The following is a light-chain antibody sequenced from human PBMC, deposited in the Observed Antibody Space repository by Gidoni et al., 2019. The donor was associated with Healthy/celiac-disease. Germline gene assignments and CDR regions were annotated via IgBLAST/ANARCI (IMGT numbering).Light chain of an antibody. J-gene: IGLJ3*02. CDR1: ALPKQY. Sequence: SYELTQPPAVSVSPGQTARITCSGDALPKQYAYWYQPKPGQAPVLVIYKDSERPSGIPERFSGSSSGTTVPLTISGVQAEDEADYYCQSADSSGTYWVFGGGTKLTVL. CDR2: KDS. CDR3: QSADSSGTYWV. V-gene: IGLV3-25*03.